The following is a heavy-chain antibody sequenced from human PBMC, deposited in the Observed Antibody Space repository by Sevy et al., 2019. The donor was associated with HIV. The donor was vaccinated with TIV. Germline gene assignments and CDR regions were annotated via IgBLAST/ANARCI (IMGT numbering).Heavy chain of an antibody. CDR1: GFVFSDYW. CDR2: IKRDGSEK. V-gene: IGHV3-7*03. Sequence: GGSLRLSCAASGFVFSDYWMSWVSQAPGKGLEWVANIKRDGSEKYYVASVKGRFTISRDNAKTSLYLQMNSLRGEDTAVYYCARDCSSATCLWGMDVWGQGTMVTVSS. D-gene: IGHD2-2*01. J-gene: IGHJ6*02. CDR3: ARDCSSATCLWGMDV.